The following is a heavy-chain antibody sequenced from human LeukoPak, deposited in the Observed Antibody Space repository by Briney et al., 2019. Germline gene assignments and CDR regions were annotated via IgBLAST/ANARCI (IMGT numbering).Heavy chain of an antibody. V-gene: IGHV4-4*07. D-gene: IGHD2-2*01. CDR1: GGSISGYY. CDR2: VYASGST. CDR3: ARDIGYCTSANCCGRFNWFDP. Sequence: SETLSLTCTVSGGSISGYYWSWIRHPAGKGLEWIGRVYASGSTHYNPSVKSRVTMSVDASRNQFSLKLSSVTAADTAVYFCARDIGYCTSANCCGRFNWFDPWGQGTLVTVSS. J-gene: IGHJ5*02.